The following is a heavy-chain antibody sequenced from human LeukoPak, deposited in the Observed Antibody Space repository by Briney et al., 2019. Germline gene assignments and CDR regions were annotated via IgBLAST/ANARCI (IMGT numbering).Heavy chain of an antibody. Sequence: SETLSLTCTVSGGSISSYYWSWIRQPPGKGLEWIGYIHYSGSTNYNPSLKSRVTISVDTSKNQFSLKLSSVTAADTAVYYCARTTGGYCRGRSCYSYYYYMDVWGKGTTVTVSS. V-gene: IGHV4-59*01. CDR3: ARTTGGYCRGRSCYSYYYYMDV. CDR1: GGSISSYY. D-gene: IGHD2-15*01. J-gene: IGHJ6*03. CDR2: IHYSGST.